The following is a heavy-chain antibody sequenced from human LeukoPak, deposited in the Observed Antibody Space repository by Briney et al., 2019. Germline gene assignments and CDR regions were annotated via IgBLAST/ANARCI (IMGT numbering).Heavy chain of an antibody. CDR3: ARDTGWSRFDP. J-gene: IGHJ5*02. Sequence: GGSLRLSCAASGFTFNSYWMHWVRQAPGKGLVWVSRINSDGSSTSYADSVKGRFTISRDNAKNTLCLQMSSLRAEDTAVYYCARDTGWSRFDPWGQGTLVTVSS. CDR2: INSDGSST. V-gene: IGHV3-74*01. CDR1: GFTFNSYW. D-gene: IGHD6-19*01.